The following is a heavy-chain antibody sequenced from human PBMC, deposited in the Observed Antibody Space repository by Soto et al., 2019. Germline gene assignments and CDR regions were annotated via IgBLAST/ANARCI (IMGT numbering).Heavy chain of an antibody. Sequence: QVQLVQSGAEVKKPGASVKVSCKASGYTFTSYAMHWVRQAPGQRLEWMGWINAGNGNTKYSQKFQGRVTITRDTSASTAYMELSRLRSEDTAVYYCARSSGYYYYYYYYGMDVWGQGTTVTVSS. V-gene: IGHV1-3*01. CDR3: ARSSGYYYYYYYYGMDV. CDR1: GYTFTSYA. J-gene: IGHJ6*02. CDR2: INAGNGNT. D-gene: IGHD3-22*01.